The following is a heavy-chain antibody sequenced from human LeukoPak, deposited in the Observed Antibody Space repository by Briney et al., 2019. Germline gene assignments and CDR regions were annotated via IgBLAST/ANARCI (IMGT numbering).Heavy chain of an antibody. V-gene: IGHV4-61*02. Sequence: SQTLSLTCTVSGGSISSGSYYWRWIRQPAGKGLEWIARIYTSGCTNYNPSLKSRVTISVDTSKNQFSLKLSSVTAADTAVYYCARDGVEMATTSPNWFDPWGQGTLVTVSS. CDR1: GGSISSGSYY. CDR2: IYTSGCT. CDR3: ARDGVEMATTSPNWFDP. D-gene: IGHD5-24*01. J-gene: IGHJ5*02.